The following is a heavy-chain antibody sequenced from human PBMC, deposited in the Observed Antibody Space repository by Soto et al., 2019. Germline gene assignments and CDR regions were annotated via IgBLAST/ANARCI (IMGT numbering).Heavy chain of an antibody. J-gene: IGHJ5*02. CDR2: IYHSGST. Sequence: SETLSLTCAVSGGSISSGGYSWSWIRQPPGKGLEWIGYIYHSGSTYYNPSLKSRVTISVDRSKSQFSLKLSSVTAADTAVYYCARNRAAAGTFWFDPWGQGTLVTVSS. V-gene: IGHV4-30-2*01. CDR1: GGSISSGGYS. D-gene: IGHD6-13*01. CDR3: ARNRAAAGTFWFDP.